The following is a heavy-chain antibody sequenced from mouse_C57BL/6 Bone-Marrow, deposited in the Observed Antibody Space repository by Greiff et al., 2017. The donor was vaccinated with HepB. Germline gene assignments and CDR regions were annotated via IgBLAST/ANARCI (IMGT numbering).Heavy chain of an antibody. Sequence: QVQLKESGAELARPGASVKLSCKASGYTFTDYYINWVKQRPGQGLEWIARIYPGSGNTYYNEKFKGKATLTAEKSSSTAYMQLSSLTSEDSAVYCCARGDTTGFAYWGQGTLVTVSA. J-gene: IGHJ3*01. CDR3: ARGDTTGFAY. CDR1: GYTFTDYY. V-gene: IGHV1-76*01. CDR2: IYPGSGNT. D-gene: IGHD1-1*01.